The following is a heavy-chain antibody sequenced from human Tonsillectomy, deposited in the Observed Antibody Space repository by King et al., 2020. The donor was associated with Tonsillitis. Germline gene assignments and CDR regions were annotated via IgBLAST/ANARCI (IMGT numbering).Heavy chain of an antibody. CDR3: ARDWHIVVVTAIRRFDP. D-gene: IGHD2-21*02. J-gene: IGHJ5*02. V-gene: IGHV3-30-3*01. CDR2: ISYDGSNK. Sequence: VQLVESGGGVVQPGRSLRLSCAASGFTFSSYAMHWVRQAPGKGLEWVAVISYDGSNKYYADSVKGRFTISRDNSKNTLYLQMNSLRAEDTAVYYCARDWHIVVVTAIRRFDPWGQGTLVTVSS. CDR1: GFTFSSYA.